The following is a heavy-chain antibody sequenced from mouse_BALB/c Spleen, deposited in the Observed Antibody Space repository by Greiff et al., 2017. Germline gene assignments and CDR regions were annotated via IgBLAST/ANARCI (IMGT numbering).Heavy chain of an antibody. D-gene: IGHD2-2*01. J-gene: IGHJ3*01. Sequence: QVQLQQSGPELVKPGASVKMSCKASGYTFTSYYIHWVKQRPGQGLEWIGWIYPGDGSTKYNEKFKGKTALTADKSSSTAYMLLSSLTSEDSAIYFCARGAPYGYDGFAYWGQGTLVTVSA. CDR1: GYTFTSYY. CDR2: IYPGDGST. CDR3: ARGAPYGYDGFAY. V-gene: IGHV1S56*01.